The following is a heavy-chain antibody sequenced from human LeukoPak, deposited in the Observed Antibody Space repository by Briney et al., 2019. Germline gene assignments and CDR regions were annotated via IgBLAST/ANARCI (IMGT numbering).Heavy chain of an antibody. CDR3: ARGLRSGSYFTSGDYYYGMDV. Sequence: GGSLRLSCAASGFTFSSYDMHWVRQATGKGLEWVSAIGTAGDTYYPGSVKGRFTISRENAKNSLYLRMNSLRAGDTAVYYCARGLRSGSYFTSGDYYYGMDVWGQGTTVTVSS. CDR1: GFTFSSYD. D-gene: IGHD3-10*01. CDR2: IGTAGDT. V-gene: IGHV3-13*01. J-gene: IGHJ6*02.